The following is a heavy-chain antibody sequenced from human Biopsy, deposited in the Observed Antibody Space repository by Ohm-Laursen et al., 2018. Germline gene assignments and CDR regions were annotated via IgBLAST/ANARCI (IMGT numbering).Heavy chain of an antibody. CDR2: IYYTGST. J-gene: IGHJ2*01. D-gene: IGHD1-26*01. CDR1: GGSVSSGSHY. CDR3: ARHAPSYSGSYWRYFDL. V-gene: IGHV4-61*03. Sequence: TLSLTCTVSGGSVSSGSHYWSWIRQPPGKGLEWIGCIYYTGSTNYNPSLKSRVTISVDTSMNHLSLRLTSVTAADTAVYYCARHAPSYSGSYWRYFDLWGRGTLVTVSS.